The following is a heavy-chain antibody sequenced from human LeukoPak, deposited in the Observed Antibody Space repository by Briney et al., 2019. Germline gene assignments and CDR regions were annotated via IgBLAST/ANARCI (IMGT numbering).Heavy chain of an antibody. CDR2: ISSSSSTI. CDR3: ARPRVGATGWFDP. Sequence: GGSLRLSCAASGFSFSSYSMNWVRQAPGKGLEWVSYISSSSSTIYYADSVKGRFTISRDNAKNSLYLQMNSLRAADTAVYYCARPRVGATGWFDPWGQGTLVTVSS. J-gene: IGHJ5*02. V-gene: IGHV3-48*01. D-gene: IGHD1-26*01. CDR1: GFSFSSYS.